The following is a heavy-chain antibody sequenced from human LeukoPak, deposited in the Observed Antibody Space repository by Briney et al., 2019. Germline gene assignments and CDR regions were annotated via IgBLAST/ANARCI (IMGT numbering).Heavy chain of an antibody. V-gene: IGHV3-48*03. J-gene: IGHJ4*02. CDR1: GFTFSLYN. D-gene: IGHD6-19*01. CDR3: VRDNLENQWLERSY. Sequence: GGSLRLSCAASGFTFSLYNMNWVRQAPGKGLEWVSQISASETSIKYADSVRGRFTISRDNVKNSVYLQMNSLRAEDTAIYYCVRDNLENQWLERSYWGQGTLVTVSS. CDR2: ISASETSI.